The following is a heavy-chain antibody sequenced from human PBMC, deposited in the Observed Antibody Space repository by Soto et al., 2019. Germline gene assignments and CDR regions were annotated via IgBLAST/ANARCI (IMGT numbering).Heavy chain of an antibody. Sequence: QVQLVQSGGEVKKPGASVKVSCKASGYTFTRHGINWVRQAPGQGLEWLGWINPYNGNTKYAQKVQGRVTMTTDTSTSTAYMDLRSLRSDYTAVYYCARGPTSSRVDYWGQGTLVTVSS. J-gene: IGHJ4*02. CDR2: INPYNGNT. CDR3: ARGPTSSRVDY. CDR1: GYTFTRHG. V-gene: IGHV1-18*01. D-gene: IGHD2-2*01.